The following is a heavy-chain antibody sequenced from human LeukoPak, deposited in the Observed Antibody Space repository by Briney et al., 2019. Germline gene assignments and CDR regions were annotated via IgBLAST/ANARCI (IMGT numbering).Heavy chain of an antibody. J-gene: IGHJ3*02. D-gene: IGHD3-22*01. V-gene: IGHV1-2*02. CDR1: GYTFTGYY. CDR2: INPNSGGT. Sequence: ASVKVSCKASGYTFTGYYMHWVRQAPGQGLEWMGWINPNSGGTNYAQKFQGRVTMTRDTSISTAYMELSRLRSDDTAVYYCATIDYYVSSGYPDAFDIWGQGTMVTVSS. CDR3: ATIDYYVSSGYPDAFDI.